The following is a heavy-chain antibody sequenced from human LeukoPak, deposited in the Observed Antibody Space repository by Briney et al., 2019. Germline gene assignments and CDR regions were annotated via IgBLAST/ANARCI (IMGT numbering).Heavy chain of an antibody. CDR1: GGTFSNYA. J-gene: IGHJ4*02. CDR3: ARVESYTSSGYYY. D-gene: IGHD3-22*01. Sequence: SVKVSCKASGGTFSNYAISWVPQAPGQGLEGMGGFMPIFGTENHAQEFQGRVTITTDESTTTAYIELSSLKSEDTAVYYCARVESYTSSGYYYWGQGALVTVSS. CDR2: FMPIFGTE. V-gene: IGHV1-69*05.